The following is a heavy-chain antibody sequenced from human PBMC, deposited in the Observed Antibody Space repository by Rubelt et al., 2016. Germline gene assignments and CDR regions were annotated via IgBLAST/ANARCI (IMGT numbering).Heavy chain of an antibody. CDR2: T. Sequence: TNYSPSFQGHVTISADKSISTAYLQWSSLKASDTAMYYCARHGGYCSSTSCHDNWFDPWGQGTLVTVSS. CDR3: ARHGGYCSSTSCHDNWFDP. V-gene: IGHV5-10-1*01. J-gene: IGHJ5*02. D-gene: IGHD2-2*01.